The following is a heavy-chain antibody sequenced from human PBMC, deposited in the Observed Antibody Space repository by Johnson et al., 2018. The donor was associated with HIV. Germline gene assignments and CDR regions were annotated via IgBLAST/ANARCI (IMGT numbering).Heavy chain of an antibody. D-gene: IGHD6-19*01. Sequence: VQLVESGGGLVQSGGSLRLSCAAAGFTFSSYWMNWVRQAPGKGLEWVANIKQDGREKYYVNSVKGRFTISRDNAKNSLYMKMNSLRAEDTAVYFWARDLSSGWPNSAFDIWGQGTMVTVSS. CDR3: ARDLSSGWPNSAFDI. CDR2: IKQDGREK. J-gene: IGHJ3*02. CDR1: GFTFSSYW. V-gene: IGHV3-7*05.